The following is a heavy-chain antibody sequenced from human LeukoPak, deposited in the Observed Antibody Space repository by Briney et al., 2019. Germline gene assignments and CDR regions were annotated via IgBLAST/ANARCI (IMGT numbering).Heavy chain of an antibody. J-gene: IGHJ4*02. CDR2: ISYDGSNK. CDR3: ARGAKQQLVTFDY. Sequence: GGSLRLSCAASGFTFSSYAMHWVRQAPGKGLEWVAVISYDGSNKYYADSVKGRFTISRDNSKNTLYLQMNSLRAEDTAVYYCARGAKQQLVTFDYWGQGTLVTVSS. CDR1: GFTFSSYA. D-gene: IGHD6-13*01. V-gene: IGHV3-30-3*01.